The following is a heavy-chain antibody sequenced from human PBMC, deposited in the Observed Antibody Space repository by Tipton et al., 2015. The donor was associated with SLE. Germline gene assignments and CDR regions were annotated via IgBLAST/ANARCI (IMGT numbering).Heavy chain of an antibody. J-gene: IGHJ4*02. Sequence: TLSLTCAVYGGSFSGYYWTWIRQPPGKELEWIGEINHSGSTNYNPSLKSRLTMSVDTSKNHVSLKLSSVTAADTAVYYCAREGDYGDFSPHWGQGTLVTVSS. D-gene: IGHD4-17*01. CDR2: INHSGST. CDR3: AREGDYGDFSPH. V-gene: IGHV4-34*01. CDR1: GGSFSGYY.